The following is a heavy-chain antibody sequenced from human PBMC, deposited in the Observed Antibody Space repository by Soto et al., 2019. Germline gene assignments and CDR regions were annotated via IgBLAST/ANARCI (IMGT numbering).Heavy chain of an antibody. Sequence: EVQLVESGGDLVQPGGSLRLSCAASGFTFSSHWMSWVRQAPGKGREWVANIKGDGSEKCYVDSVKGRFTISRYNAKNSLYLQMNSLRVEDTALYYCAKDVRWGQGTLVTVSS. V-gene: IGHV3-7*05. J-gene: IGHJ4*02. CDR1: GFTFSSHW. CDR3: AKDVR. CDR2: IKGDGSEK.